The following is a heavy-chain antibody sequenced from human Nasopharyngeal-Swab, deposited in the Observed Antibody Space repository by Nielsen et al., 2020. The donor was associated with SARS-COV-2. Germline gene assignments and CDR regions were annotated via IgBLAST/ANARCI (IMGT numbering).Heavy chain of an antibody. V-gene: IGHV3-23*01. Sequence: GGSLRPSCAASGFTFSSYPMSWVRQAPGKGLERVSAISGSGGSTYYADSVKGRFTISRDNSKNTLYLQMSSQRAEDTAVYYCTKDREATYYYGSGSFDYWSQGTLVTVSS. CDR2: ISGSGGST. D-gene: IGHD3-10*01. CDR1: GFTFSSYP. CDR3: TKDREATYYYGSGSFDY. J-gene: IGHJ4*02.